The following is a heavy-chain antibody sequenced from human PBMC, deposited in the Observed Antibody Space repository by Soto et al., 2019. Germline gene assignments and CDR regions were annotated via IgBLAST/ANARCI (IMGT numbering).Heavy chain of an antibody. V-gene: IGHV4-34*01. D-gene: IGHD3-9*01. J-gene: IGHJ5*02. Sequence: SETLSLTCAVYGGSFSGYYWSWIRQPPGKGLEWIGEINHSGSTNYNPSLKSRVTISVDTSKNQFSLKLSSVTAADTAVYYCARSALTGYYRAVYNWFDPWGQGTLVTVSS. CDR1: GGSFSGYY. CDR2: INHSGST. CDR3: ARSALTGYYRAVYNWFDP.